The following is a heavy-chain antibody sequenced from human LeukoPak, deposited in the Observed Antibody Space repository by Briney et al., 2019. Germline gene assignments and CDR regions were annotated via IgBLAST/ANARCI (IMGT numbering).Heavy chain of an antibody. CDR2: FYISGST. D-gene: IGHD3-3*01. CDR3: ARGAEYYAIWRGYAGYSDY. J-gene: IGHJ4*02. V-gene: IGHV4-61*02. CDR1: GTSISSGLHY. Sequence: SQTLSLTCTVSGTSISSGLHYWSWIRQSAGKGLEWIGRFYISGSTDYNPALKSRVTISVDTSRNQISLKLTSVTAADTAVYFCARGAEYYAIWRGYAGYSDYWGQGISVTVSS.